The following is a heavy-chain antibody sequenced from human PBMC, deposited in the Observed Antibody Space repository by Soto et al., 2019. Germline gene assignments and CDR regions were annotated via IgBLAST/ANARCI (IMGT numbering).Heavy chain of an antibody. CDR2: TYYRSKWYN. J-gene: IGHJ6*02. Sequence: PSQTLSLTCAISGDSVSSNSAAWNWIRQSPSRGLEWLGRTYYRSKWYNDYAVSVKSRITINPDTSKNQFSLQLNSVTPEDTAVYYCARGEDGGVAAAGYYYYYYYYGMDVWGQGTTVTVSS. V-gene: IGHV6-1*01. D-gene: IGHD6-13*01. CDR1: GDSVSSNSAA. CDR3: ARGEDGGVAAAGYYYYYYYYGMDV.